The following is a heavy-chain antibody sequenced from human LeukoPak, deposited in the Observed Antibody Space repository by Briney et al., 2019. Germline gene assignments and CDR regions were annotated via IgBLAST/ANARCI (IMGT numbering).Heavy chain of an antibody. V-gene: IGHV3-11*01. CDR2: ISSSGSTI. D-gene: IGHD6-19*01. Sequence: GGSLRLSCAASGFTFSDYYMSWIRQAPGEGLGWGSYISSSGSTIYYADSVKGRFTISRDNAKNSLYLQMNSLRAEDTAVYYCARVKGIAVAGDAFDVWGQGTMVTVSS. CDR3: ARVKGIAVAGDAFDV. J-gene: IGHJ3*01. CDR1: GFTFSDYY.